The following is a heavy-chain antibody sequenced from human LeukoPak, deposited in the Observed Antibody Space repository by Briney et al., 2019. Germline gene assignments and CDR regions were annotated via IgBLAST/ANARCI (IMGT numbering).Heavy chain of an antibody. V-gene: IGHV1-24*01. D-gene: IGHD3-16*01. J-gene: IGHJ3*02. Sequence: ASVKVSCKVSGYTLTELSMHWVRQAPGKGLEWMGGFDPEDGETIYAQKFQGRVTMVEDTSTDTAYMELSSLRSEDTAVYYCASNYGVYAFDIWGQGTMVTVSS. CDR1: GYTLTELS. CDR2: FDPEDGET. CDR3: ASNYGVYAFDI.